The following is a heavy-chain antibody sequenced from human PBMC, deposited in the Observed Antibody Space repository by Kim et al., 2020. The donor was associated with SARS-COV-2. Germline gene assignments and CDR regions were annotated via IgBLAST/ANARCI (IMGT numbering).Heavy chain of an antibody. CDR2: ISSSGSRK. V-gene: IGHV3-48*03. J-gene: IGHJ5*02. CDR1: GFTFSSYE. CDR3: AREQVTSGFDP. Sequence: GGSLRLSCAASGFTFSSYEMNWVRQAPGKGLEWVSYISSSGSRKDYADSVKGRFTISRDSAENSLYLQMDSLRLEDTAIYYCAREQVTSGFDPWGQGTLVTVSS.